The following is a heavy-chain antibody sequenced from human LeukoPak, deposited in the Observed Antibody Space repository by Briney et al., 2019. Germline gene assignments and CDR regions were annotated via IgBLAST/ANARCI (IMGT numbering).Heavy chain of an antibody. CDR2: ISGSGGST. CDR3: AKARLYYDSSGYYT. Sequence: GGSLRLSCAASGFTFSSYAMSRVRQAPGKGLEWVSAISGSGGSTYYADSVKGRFTISRDNSKNTLYLQMNSLRAEDTAVYYCAKARLYYDSSGYYTWGQGTLVTVSS. J-gene: IGHJ5*02. V-gene: IGHV3-23*01. CDR1: GFTFSSYA. D-gene: IGHD3-22*01.